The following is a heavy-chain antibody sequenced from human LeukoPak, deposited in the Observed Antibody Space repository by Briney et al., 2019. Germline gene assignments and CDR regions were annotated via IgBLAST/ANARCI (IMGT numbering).Heavy chain of an antibody. J-gene: IGHJ4*02. CDR2: INPTGGST. CDR1: GYTFPSYF. Sequence: ASVKVSCKASGYTFPSYFMHWVRQAPGQGLEWMGIINPTGGSTTCAQKFQGRVTMTRDTSTSTVYMELSSLRSDDTAVYYCARTAARRFDYWGRGTLVTVSS. D-gene: IGHD6-6*01. V-gene: IGHV1-46*01. CDR3: ARTAARRFDY.